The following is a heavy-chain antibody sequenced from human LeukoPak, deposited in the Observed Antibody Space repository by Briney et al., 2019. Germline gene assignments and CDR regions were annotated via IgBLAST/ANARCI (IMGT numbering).Heavy chain of an antibody. CDR2: IDPRDSYT. CDR3: ARHRYDKYCSTNGCPGAFDI. V-gene: IGHV5-10-1*01. D-gene: IGHD2-2*01. Sequence: GESLKISCKSSRYRFTSYWISWVRQMPGKGLEWMGRIDPRDSYTNYSPSFQGHVTISADKSISTAYLQRSSLKASDTAMYYCARHRYDKYCSTNGCPGAFDIWGQGTTVTVSS. J-gene: IGHJ3*02. CDR1: RYRFTSYW.